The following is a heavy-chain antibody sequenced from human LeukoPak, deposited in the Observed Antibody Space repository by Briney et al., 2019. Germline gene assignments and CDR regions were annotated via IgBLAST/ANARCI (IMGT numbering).Heavy chain of an antibody. J-gene: IGHJ4*02. CDR2: ISDSGGST. V-gene: IGHV3-23*01. D-gene: IGHD3-3*01. CDR3: AKRMGDSYDFWSGYSDY. Sequence: GGSLRLSCAASGFTFSSYAVSWVRQAPGKGLAWVSAISDSGGSTQYADSVKGRFTISRDNSRNTLYLQMNSLRVEDTAVYYCAKRMGDSYDFWSGYSDYWGQGTLVTVSS. CDR1: GFTFSSYA.